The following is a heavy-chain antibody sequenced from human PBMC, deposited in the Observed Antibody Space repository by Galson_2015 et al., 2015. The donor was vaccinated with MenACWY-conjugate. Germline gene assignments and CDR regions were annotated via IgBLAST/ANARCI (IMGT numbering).Heavy chain of an antibody. J-gene: IGHJ4*02. CDR1: GFTFDAYG. D-gene: IGHD2-15*01. Sequence: SLRLSCAASGFTFDAYGMSWVRQAPGKGLEWVSGINWNGGSTGYADSVKGRFTISRDNAKNSLYLQMNSLRAEDTALYYCARDLSYIRSPPDYWGQGTLVTVSS. CDR2: INWNGGST. V-gene: IGHV3-20*04. CDR3: ARDLSYIRSPPDY.